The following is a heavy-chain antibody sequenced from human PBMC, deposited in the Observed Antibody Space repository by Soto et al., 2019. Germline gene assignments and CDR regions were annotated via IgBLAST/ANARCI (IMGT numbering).Heavy chain of an antibody. V-gene: IGHV4-34*01. CDR1: GGSFSGYY. J-gene: IGHJ5*02. Sequence: PSETLSLTCAVYGGSFSGYYLSWIRQPPGKGLEWIGEINHSGSTNYNPSLKSRVTISVDTSKNQFSLKLSSVTAADTAVYYCARTRTSSGWYNWFDPWGQGTLVTVSS. CDR2: INHSGST. CDR3: ARTRTSSGWYNWFDP. D-gene: IGHD6-19*01.